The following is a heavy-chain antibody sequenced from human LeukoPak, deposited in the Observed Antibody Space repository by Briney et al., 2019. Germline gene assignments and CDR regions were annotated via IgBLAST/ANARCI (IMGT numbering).Heavy chain of an antibody. Sequence: GGSLRLSCAASGFTFSSEWMSWVRQAPGKGLEWVANIKQDGSEKNYVDSVKGRFTISRDNAKNSLFLQMNSLRAEDTAVYYCAGGGSYYGMDVWDQGTTVTVSS. CDR1: GFTFSSEW. D-gene: IGHD3-10*01. CDR3: AGGGSYYGMDV. CDR2: IKQDGSEK. V-gene: IGHV3-7*01. J-gene: IGHJ6*02.